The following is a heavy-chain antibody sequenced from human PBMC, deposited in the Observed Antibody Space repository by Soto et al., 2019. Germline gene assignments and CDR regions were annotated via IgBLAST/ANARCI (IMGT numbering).Heavy chain of an antibody. CDR3: ARGLSSYSEY. CDR1: GYSFTDYD. D-gene: IGHD6-13*01. V-gene: IGHV1-8*02. J-gene: IGHJ4*02. CDR2: MNPNTGNT. Sequence: QVPVVQSGAVVKKPGASVKVSCKASGYSFTDYDINWVRQAAGQGLEWMGWMNPNTGNTAYAQKFEGRLTLTRDTSISAAYMDLRSLTSEDTAVYYCARGLSSYSEYWDQGTLV.